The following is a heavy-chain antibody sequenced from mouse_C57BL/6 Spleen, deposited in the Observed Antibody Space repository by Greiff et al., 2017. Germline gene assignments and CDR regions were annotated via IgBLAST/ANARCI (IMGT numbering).Heavy chain of an antibody. CDR2: ISDGGSYT. D-gene: IGHD4-1*01. CDR3: ASLPLGQGFAY. V-gene: IGHV5-4*01. J-gene: IGHJ3*01. Sequence: EVQVVESGGGLVKPGGSLKLSCAASGFTFSSYAMSWVRQTPEKRLEWVATISDGGSYTYYPDNVKGRFTISRDNAKNNLYLQMSHLKSEDTAMYYCASLPLGQGFAYWGQGTLVTVSA. CDR1: GFTFSSYA.